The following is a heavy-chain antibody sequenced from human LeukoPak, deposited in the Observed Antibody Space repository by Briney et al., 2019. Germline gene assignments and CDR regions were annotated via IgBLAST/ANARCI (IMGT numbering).Heavy chain of an antibody. Sequence: ASVKVSCKASGYTFTSYYMHWVRQAPGQGLEWMGIINPSGGSTSYAQKFQGWVTMTRDTSISTAYMELSRLRSDDTAVYYCAREKVAPGGYYYGMDVWGQGTTVTVSS. CDR1: GYTFTSYY. CDR3: AREKVAPGGYYYGMDV. J-gene: IGHJ6*02. D-gene: IGHD5-12*01. V-gene: IGHV1-46*01. CDR2: INPSGGST.